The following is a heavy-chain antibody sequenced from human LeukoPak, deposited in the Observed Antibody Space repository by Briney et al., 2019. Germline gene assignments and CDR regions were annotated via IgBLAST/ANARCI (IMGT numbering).Heavy chain of an antibody. V-gene: IGHV3-23*01. Sequence: PGGSLRLSCAASGFTFSSYAMSWVRQAPGKGLEWVSAISGSGGSTYYADSVKGRFTISRDNSKNTLYLRMNSLRAEDTAVYYCAKVRYSGSYYPLDYWGQGTLVTVSS. D-gene: IGHD1-26*01. J-gene: IGHJ4*02. CDR3: AKVRYSGSYYPLDY. CDR1: GFTFSSYA. CDR2: ISGSGGST.